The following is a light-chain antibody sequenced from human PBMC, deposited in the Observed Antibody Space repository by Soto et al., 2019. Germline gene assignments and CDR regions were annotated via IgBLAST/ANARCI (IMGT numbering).Light chain of an antibody. CDR1: QSVSSSY. J-gene: IGKJ4*01. Sequence: ESLLTQSPGTLSLSPGQRATLSCRANQSVSSSYLAWYQQKPGQAPRLLIYGASSRATGIPDRFSGSGSGTDFTLTSSRLEPEDFAVYYWQQYGSSSLTFGGGTKVEIK. CDR3: QQYGSSSLT. V-gene: IGKV3-20*01. CDR2: GAS.